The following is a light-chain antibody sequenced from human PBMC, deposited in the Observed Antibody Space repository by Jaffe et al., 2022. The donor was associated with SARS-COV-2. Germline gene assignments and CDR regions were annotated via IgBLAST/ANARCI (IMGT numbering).Light chain of an antibody. J-gene: IGLJ3*02. CDR3: SSYTSSNTLL. Sequence: QSALTQPASVSGSPGQSITISCTGTSSDVGGYDFVSWYQQHPGKVPKLMIYEVSNRPSGVPDRFSGSKSGNTASLTISGLQAEDESDYYCSSYTSSNTLLFGGGTELTVL. V-gene: IGLV2-14*01. CDR2: EVS. CDR1: SSDVGGYDF.